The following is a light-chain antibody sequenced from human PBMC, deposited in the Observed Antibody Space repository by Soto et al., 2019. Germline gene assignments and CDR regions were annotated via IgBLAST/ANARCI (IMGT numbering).Light chain of an antibody. CDR3: QQYGGSLTWT. V-gene: IGKV3-20*01. CDR2: GAS. CDR1: QSVSSNC. J-gene: IGKJ1*01. Sequence: EILLTQSPGTLSLSPGERATLSCRASQSVSSNCLAWYQQKPGQAPRLLIYGASSRATGIPDRFSGSGSGTDFSLTISRLEPEDFAVYYCQQYGGSLTWTFGQGTKVEIK.